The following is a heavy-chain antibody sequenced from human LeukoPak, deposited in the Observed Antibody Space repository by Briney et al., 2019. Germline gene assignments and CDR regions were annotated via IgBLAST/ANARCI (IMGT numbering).Heavy chain of an antibody. D-gene: IGHD5-18*01. CDR2: ISSSSSYI. CDR1: GFTFSSYS. Sequence: GGSLRLSCAASGFTFSSYSMNWVRQAPGKGLEWVSSISSSSSYIYYADSVKGRFTISRDNAKNSLYLQMNSLRAEDTAVYYCAREGYSYGQRYFDHWGQGTLVTVSS. J-gene: IGHJ4*02. CDR3: AREGYSYGQRYFDH. V-gene: IGHV3-21*01.